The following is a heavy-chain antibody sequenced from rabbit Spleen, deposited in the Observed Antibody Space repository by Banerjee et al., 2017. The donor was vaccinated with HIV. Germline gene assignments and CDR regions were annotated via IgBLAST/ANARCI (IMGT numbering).Heavy chain of an antibody. Sequence: QEQLEESGGGLVKPGASLTLTCKASGFSFSSGYYMYWVRQAPGKGPEWIACIYNGDGSTYYASWVNGRFTISRSTSLNTVTLQMTSLTAADTATYFCARDLPDIIGWNFGFWGPGTLVTVS. J-gene: IGHJ3*01. D-gene: IGHD1-1*01. V-gene: IGHV1S47*01. CDR2: IYNGDGST. CDR3: ARDLPDIIGWNFGF. CDR1: GFSFSSGYY.